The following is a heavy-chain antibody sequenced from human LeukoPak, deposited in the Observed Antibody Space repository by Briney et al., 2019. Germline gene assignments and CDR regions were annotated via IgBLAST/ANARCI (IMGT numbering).Heavy chain of an antibody. V-gene: IGHV3-48*01. D-gene: IGHD1-1*01. Sequence: PGGSLRLSCAASGFTFSSYSMSWVRQAPGKGLEWVSYISSSSSTIYYADSVKGRFTISRDNAKNSLYLQMNSLRAEDTAVYYCARDVQGATWGYYYYYMDVWGKGTTVTVSS. CDR1: GFTFSSYS. CDR3: ARDVQGATWGYYYYYMDV. J-gene: IGHJ6*03. CDR2: ISSSSSTI.